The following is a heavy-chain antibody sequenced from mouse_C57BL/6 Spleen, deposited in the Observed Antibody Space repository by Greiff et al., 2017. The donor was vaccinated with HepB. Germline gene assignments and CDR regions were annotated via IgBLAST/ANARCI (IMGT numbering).Heavy chain of an antibody. CDR1: GYTFTSYG. V-gene: IGHV1-81*01. CDR3: ARGNYDRAWFAY. Sequence: VQLQQSGAELARPGASVKLSCKASGYTFTSYGISWVKQSTGQGLEWIGEIYPRSGNTYYNEKFKGKATLTADKSSSTAYMELRSLTSEDSAVYFCARGNYDRAWFAYWGQGTLVTVSA. J-gene: IGHJ3*01. D-gene: IGHD2-4*01. CDR2: IYPRSGNT.